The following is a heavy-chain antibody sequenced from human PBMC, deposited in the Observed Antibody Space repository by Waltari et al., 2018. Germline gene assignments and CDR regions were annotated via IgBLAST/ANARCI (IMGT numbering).Heavy chain of an antibody. CDR3: ARKGGRGYTYGPFYYDS. CDR2: INSDGSSI. Sequence: EVQLVEAGGDIVQPGGSLRLSCAASGFRFSDYWLNWVRQVPGKGLVWVSRINSDGSSISYSDSVKGRFTISRDNSKNMLYLQLNSLRAEDTAVYYCARKGGRGYTYGPFYYDSWGQGTLVTVSS. V-gene: IGHV3-74*01. J-gene: IGHJ4*02. D-gene: IGHD5-18*01. CDR1: GFRFSDYW.